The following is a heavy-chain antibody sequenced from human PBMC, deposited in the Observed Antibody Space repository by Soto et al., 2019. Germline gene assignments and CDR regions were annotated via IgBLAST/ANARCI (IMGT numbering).Heavy chain of an antibody. D-gene: IGHD4-4*01. Sequence: GGSLRLSCAASGFTFSSYGMHWVRQAPGKGLEWVAVISYDGSNKYYADSVKGRFTISRDNSKNTLYLQMNSLRAEDTAVYYCANEGTYDYSLLGFDYWGQGTLVTVSS. CDR2: ISYDGSNK. J-gene: IGHJ4*02. V-gene: IGHV3-30*18. CDR1: GFTFSSYG. CDR3: ANEGTYDYSLLGFDY.